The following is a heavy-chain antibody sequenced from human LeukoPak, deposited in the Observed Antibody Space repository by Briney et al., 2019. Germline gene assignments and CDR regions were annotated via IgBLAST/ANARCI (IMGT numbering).Heavy chain of an antibody. CDR1: GYTFIGYY. J-gene: IGHJ3*02. CDR2: INPNSGGT. CDR3: ASVTGITGTSDAFDI. Sequence: ASVKVSCKASGYTFIGYYMHWVRQAPGQGLEWMGWINPNSGGTNYAQKFQGRVTMTRDTSISTAYMELSRLRSDDTAVYYCASVTGITGTSDAFDIWGQGTMVTVSS. D-gene: IGHD1-7*01. V-gene: IGHV1-2*02.